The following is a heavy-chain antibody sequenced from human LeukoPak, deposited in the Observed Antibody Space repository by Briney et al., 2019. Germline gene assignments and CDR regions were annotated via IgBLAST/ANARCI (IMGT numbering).Heavy chain of an antibody. Sequence: SVKVSCKASGGTFSSYAISWVRQAPGQGLEWMGRIIPILGIANYAQKFQGRVTITADKSTSTAYMELSSLRSEDTAVYYCAREVTGSSWYNAFDIWGRGTMVTVSS. CDR2: IIPILGIA. D-gene: IGHD6-13*01. CDR3: AREVTGSSWYNAFDI. V-gene: IGHV1-69*04. J-gene: IGHJ3*02. CDR1: GGTFSSYA.